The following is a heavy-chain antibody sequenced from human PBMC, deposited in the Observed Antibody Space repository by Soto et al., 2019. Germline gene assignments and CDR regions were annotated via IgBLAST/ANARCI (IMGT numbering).Heavy chain of an antibody. Sequence: EVQLVESGGGLVQPGGSLRLSCAASGFTFSSYWMSWVRQAPGKGLEWVANINQDGSEKYYVDSVKGRFTISRDNAMNSRYLQMNSLRAEDTAVYYCARGPRDYYDSSGYYGGFDYWGQRTLVTVSS. CDR1: GFTFSSYW. J-gene: IGHJ4*02. V-gene: IGHV3-7*05. CDR3: ARGPRDYYDSSGYYGGFDY. CDR2: INQDGSEK. D-gene: IGHD3-22*01.